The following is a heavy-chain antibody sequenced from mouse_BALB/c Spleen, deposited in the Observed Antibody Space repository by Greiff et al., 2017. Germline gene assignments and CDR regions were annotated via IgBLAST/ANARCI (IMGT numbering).Heavy chain of an antibody. J-gene: IGHJ4*01. V-gene: IGHV1-54*03. Sequence: QVHVKQSGAELVRPGTSVKVSCKASGYAFTNYLIEWVKQRPGQGLEWIGVINPGSGGTNYNEKFKGKATLTADKSSSTAYMQPSSLTSDDSAVYFCARSLRPYAMDYWGQGTSVTVSS. CDR3: ARSLRPYAMDY. CDR2: INPGSGGT. CDR1: GYAFTNYL. D-gene: IGHD2-12*01.